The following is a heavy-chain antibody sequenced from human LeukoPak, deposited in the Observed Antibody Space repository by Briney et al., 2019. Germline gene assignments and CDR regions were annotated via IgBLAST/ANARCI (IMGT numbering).Heavy chain of an antibody. CDR2: ISSSSSTI. CDR1: GFTFRSYS. CDR3: AKDECDGDCYYYSYGMDV. J-gene: IGHJ6*02. Sequence: GGALRLSCAASGFTFRSYSMNRVRQARGKGLEWVSYISSSSSTIYYADCVKGRFTSSRDNAKNSLYLQMNSLRAEDTAVYSCAKDECDGDCYYYSYGMDVWGQGTTVTVSS. V-gene: IGHV3-48*04. D-gene: IGHD4-17*01.